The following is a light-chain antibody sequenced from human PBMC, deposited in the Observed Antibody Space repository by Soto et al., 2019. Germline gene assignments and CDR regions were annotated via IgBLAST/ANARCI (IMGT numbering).Light chain of an antibody. J-gene: IGKJ2*03. CDR1: QSVTSSY. CDR2: GAS. V-gene: IGKV3-20*01. CDR3: QHYGGSMYS. Sequence: EIVLTRSPGTLSLSLGERATLSCRASQSVTSSYLAWYQQKPGQAPRLLIYGASTRATGIPDRFSGSGSGTDFTLTVTRLEPEDFAVYYCQHYGGSMYSFGQGTKLEIK.